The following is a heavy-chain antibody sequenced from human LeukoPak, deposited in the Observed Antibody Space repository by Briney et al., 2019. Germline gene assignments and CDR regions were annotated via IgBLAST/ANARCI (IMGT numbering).Heavy chain of an antibody. V-gene: IGHV3-21*01. Sequence: GGSLRLSCAASGFTFSSYSMNWVRQAPGKGLEWVSSISSSSSYIYYADSVKGRFTISRDNAKNSLHLQMNSLRAEDTAVYYCARDLSYSSSSKVDIWGQGTMVTVSS. J-gene: IGHJ3*02. CDR1: GFTFSSYS. CDR2: ISSSSSYI. CDR3: ARDLSYSSSSKVDI. D-gene: IGHD6-6*01.